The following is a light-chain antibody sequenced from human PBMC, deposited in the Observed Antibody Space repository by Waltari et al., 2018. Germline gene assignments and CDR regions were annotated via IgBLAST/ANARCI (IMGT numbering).Light chain of an antibody. CDR2: GAS. V-gene: IGKV3-15*01. J-gene: IGKJ1*01. CDR3: QQYNNWSRT. Sequence: EIVMTQSPATLSVSPGERATLSCRASLTFSSKLAWYQQKPGQAPRLLIYGASTRATGVPARFSGSGSGTEFTLTISSLQSEDFAVYYCQQYNNWSRTFGQGTKVEIK. CDR1: LTFSSK.